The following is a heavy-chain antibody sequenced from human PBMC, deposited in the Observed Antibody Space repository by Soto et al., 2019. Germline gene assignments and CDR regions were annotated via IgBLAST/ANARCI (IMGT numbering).Heavy chain of an antibody. Sequence: SETLSLTCTVSGGSISSGGYYWSWIRQHPGKGLEWIGYIYYSGSTYYNPSLKSRVTISVDTSKNQFSLKLSSVTAADTAVYYCAREDDNNWFDPWGQEPGSPSPQ. J-gene: IGHJ5*02. CDR2: IYYSGST. CDR1: GGSISSGGYY. V-gene: IGHV4-31*03. D-gene: IGHD3-22*01. CDR3: AREDDNNWFDP.